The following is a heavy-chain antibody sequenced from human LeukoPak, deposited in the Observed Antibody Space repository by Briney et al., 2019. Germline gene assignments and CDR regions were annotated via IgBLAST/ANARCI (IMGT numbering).Heavy chain of an antibody. CDR1: GFTFSSYS. J-gene: IGHJ4*02. CDR2: ISSSSYI. Sequence: GGSLRLSCAASGFTFSSYSMNWVRQAPGKGLEWVSSISSSSYIYYADSVKGRFTISRDNAKNSLYLQMNSLRAEDTAVYYCARDGERDYVWGSYRSYHFDYWGQGTLVTVSS. CDR3: ARDGERDYVWGSYRSYHFDY. V-gene: IGHV3-21*01. D-gene: IGHD3-16*02.